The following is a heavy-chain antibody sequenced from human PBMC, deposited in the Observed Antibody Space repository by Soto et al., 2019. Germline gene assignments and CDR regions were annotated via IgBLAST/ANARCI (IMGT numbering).Heavy chain of an antibody. J-gene: IGHJ4*02. Sequence: PSETLSLTCAVYGGSFSGYYWSWIRQPPGKGLEWIGEINHSGSTNYNPSLKSRVTISVDTSKNQFSLKLSSVTAADTAVYYCARSIITIFGVVIKQRYFDYWGQGTLVTVSS. CDR1: GGSFSGYY. V-gene: IGHV4-34*01. CDR3: ARSIITIFGVVIKQRYFDY. CDR2: INHSGST. D-gene: IGHD3-3*01.